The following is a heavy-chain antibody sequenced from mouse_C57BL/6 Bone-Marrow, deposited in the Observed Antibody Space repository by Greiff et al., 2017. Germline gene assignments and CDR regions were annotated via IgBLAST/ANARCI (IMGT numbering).Heavy chain of an antibody. Sequence: VQLQQSDAELVKPGASVKISCTVSGYTFTDHTISWMKQRPEQGLEWIGSIYPRDGSTKYHEKFKGNATLTADKSSSKSYMQLNSLTSEDSAFYFCAISSVPLAMDYWGQGTSVTVSS. V-gene: IGHV1-78*01. CDR2: IYPRDGST. CDR1: GYTFTDHT. D-gene: IGHD3-2*02. J-gene: IGHJ4*01. CDR3: AISSVPLAMDY.